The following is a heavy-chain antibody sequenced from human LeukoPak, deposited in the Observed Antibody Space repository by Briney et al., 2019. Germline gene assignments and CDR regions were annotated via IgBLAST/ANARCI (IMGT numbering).Heavy chain of an antibody. CDR1: GFTFTSYG. D-gene: IGHD2-2*01. V-gene: IGHV3-23*01. CDR3: ATSASRHCSSTSCYYYYGMDV. CDR2: IGSDYKT. J-gene: IGHJ6*02. Sequence: GGSLRLSCAASGFTFTSYGMSWVRQAPGKGLEWVSSIGSDYKTHYSESVKGRFTISRDNSKNTLYLQMNSLRAEDTAVYYCATSASRHCSSTSCYYYYGMDVWGQGTTVTVSS.